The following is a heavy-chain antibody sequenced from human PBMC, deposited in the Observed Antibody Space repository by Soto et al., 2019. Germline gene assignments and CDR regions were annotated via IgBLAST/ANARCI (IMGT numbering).Heavy chain of an antibody. Sequence: GGSLRLSCAASGFTFSSYWMHWVRQAPGKGLVWVSRINRDGSSTSYVDSVKGRFTISRDNAKNTLYLQMNSLRAEDTAVYYCASDNSFATALFDYWGQGTLVTVSS. CDR2: INRDGSST. CDR3: ASDNSFATALFDY. CDR1: GFTFSSYW. J-gene: IGHJ4*02. V-gene: IGHV3-74*01. D-gene: IGHD3-3*01.